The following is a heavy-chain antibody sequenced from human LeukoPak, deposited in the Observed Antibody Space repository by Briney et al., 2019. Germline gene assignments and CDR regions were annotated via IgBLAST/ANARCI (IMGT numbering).Heavy chain of an antibody. CDR3: ARENFQY. V-gene: IGHV3-7*04. CDR1: GFTFSSYW. Sequence: GSLRLSCAASGFTFSSYWMNWVRQAPGKGLEWVANIKPDGSDQYYVDSVKGRFTISVTNAKNSLYLQMNSLRAEDTAVYYCARENFQYWAQGTLVTVS. CDR2: IKPDGSDQ. J-gene: IGHJ4*02.